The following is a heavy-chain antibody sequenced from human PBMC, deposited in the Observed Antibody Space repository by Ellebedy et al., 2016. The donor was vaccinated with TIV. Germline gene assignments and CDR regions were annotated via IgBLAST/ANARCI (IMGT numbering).Heavy chain of an antibody. Sequence: GESLKISCKGSGYSFTSYWIGWVRQMPGKGLEWMGIIYPGYSDTRYSPSFQGQVTISADKSISTAYLQWSSLKASDTAMYYCARLPGFVDTAMGIDYWGQGTLVTVSS. V-gene: IGHV5-51*01. CDR2: IYPGYSDT. D-gene: IGHD5-18*01. J-gene: IGHJ4*02. CDR1: GYSFTSYW. CDR3: ARLPGFVDTAMGIDY.